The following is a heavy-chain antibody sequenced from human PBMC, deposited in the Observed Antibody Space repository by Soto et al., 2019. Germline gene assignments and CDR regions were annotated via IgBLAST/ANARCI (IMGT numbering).Heavy chain of an antibody. CDR1: GFTFSSYG. CDR3: AKVHITGTPYGMDV. V-gene: IGHV3-30*18. CDR2: ISYDGSNK. Sequence: QVQLVESGGGVVQPGRSLRLSCAASGFTFSSYGMHWVRQAPGKGLEWVAVISYDGSNKYYADSVKGRFTISRDNSKNTLYLQMNSLRAEDTAVYYCAKVHITGTPYGMDVW. D-gene: IGHD1-20*01. J-gene: IGHJ6*01.